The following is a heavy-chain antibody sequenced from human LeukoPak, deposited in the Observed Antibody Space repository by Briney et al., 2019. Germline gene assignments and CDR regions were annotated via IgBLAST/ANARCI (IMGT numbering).Heavy chain of an antibody. V-gene: IGHV1-2*06. CDR2: INPNSGGT. D-gene: IGHD3-22*01. Sequence: GASVKVSCKASGYTFTGYYMHWVRQAPGQGLEWMGRINPNSGGTNYAQKFQGRVTMTRDTSIRTAYMELSRLRSDDTAVYYCAVGSTLGYYDSSGYSGRYFQHWGQGTLVTVSS. CDR1: GYTFTGYY. CDR3: AVGSTLGYYDSSGYSGRYFQH. J-gene: IGHJ1*01.